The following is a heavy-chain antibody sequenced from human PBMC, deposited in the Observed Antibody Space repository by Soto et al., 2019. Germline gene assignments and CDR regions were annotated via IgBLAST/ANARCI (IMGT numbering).Heavy chain of an antibody. CDR3: AKDPNIVVVPAATGGMDV. CDR1: GYTFTSYY. V-gene: IGHV1-46*01. Sequence: ASVKVSCKASGYTFTSYYMHWVRQAPGQGLEWMGIINPSGGSTSYAQKFQGRVTMTRDTSISTAYMELSRLRSDDTAVYYCAKDPNIVVVPAATGGMDVWGQGTTVTVSS. D-gene: IGHD2-2*01. J-gene: IGHJ6*02. CDR2: INPSGGST.